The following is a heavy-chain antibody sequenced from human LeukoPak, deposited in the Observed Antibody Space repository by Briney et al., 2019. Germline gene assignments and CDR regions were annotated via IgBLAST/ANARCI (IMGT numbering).Heavy chain of an antibody. CDR2: ISGSGGST. D-gene: IGHD6-19*01. CDR3: AKGSTSGWYGWFDP. V-gene: IGHV3-23*01. CDR1: GFTFSSYA. Sequence: GSLRLSCAASGFTFSSYAMSWVRQAPEKGLEWVSAISGSGGSTYYADSVEGRFTISRDNSKNTLFLQMNSLRAEDTAVYYCAKGSTSGWYGWFDPWGQGTLVTVSS. J-gene: IGHJ5*02.